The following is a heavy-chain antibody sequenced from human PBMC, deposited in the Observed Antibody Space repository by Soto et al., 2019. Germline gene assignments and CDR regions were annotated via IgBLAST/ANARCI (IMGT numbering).Heavy chain of an antibody. Sequence: ASVKVSCKASGYTFTSYYMHWVRQAPGQGLEWMGIINPSGGSTSYAQKFQGRVTMTRDTSTSTVYMELSSLRSEDTAVYYCAREGRYCSGGSCYSAGFDPWGQGTLVTVSS. CDR1: GYTFTSYY. CDR2: INPSGGST. J-gene: IGHJ5*02. V-gene: IGHV1-46*01. D-gene: IGHD2-15*01. CDR3: AREGRYCSGGSCYSAGFDP.